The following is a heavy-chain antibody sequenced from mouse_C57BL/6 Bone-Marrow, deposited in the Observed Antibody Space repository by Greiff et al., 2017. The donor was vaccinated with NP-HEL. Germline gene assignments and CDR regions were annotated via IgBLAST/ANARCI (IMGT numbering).Heavy chain of an antibody. J-gene: IGHJ1*03. V-gene: IGHV1-20*01. CDR3: ARNGSTLGLYFDV. D-gene: IGHD1-1*01. Sequence: VQLQQSGPELVKPGDSVKISCKASGYSFTGYFMNWVMQSHGKSLEWIGRINPYNGDTFYNQKFKGKATLTVDKSSSTAHMELRSLTSEDSAVYYCARNGSTLGLYFDVWGTGTTVTVSS. CDR2: INPYNGDT. CDR1: GYSFTGYF.